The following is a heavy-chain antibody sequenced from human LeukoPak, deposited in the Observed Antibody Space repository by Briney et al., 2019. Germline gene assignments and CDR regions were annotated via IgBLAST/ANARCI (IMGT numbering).Heavy chain of an antibody. V-gene: IGHV2-5*02. CDR3: VHSLRAGQCRGGNCYYFDY. Sequence: SGPTLVTATQTLTLTFTFSGFASTTSGVGVGWIRHSPGKALERLTIIYWDDDKPFSPSLKSWFTINKDTSKNQVVLTMTNIDPVDTATYYGVHSLRAGQCRGGNCYYFDYWGLGTLVTVSS. D-gene: IGHD2-15*01. CDR1: GFASTTSGVG. CDR2: IYWDDDK. J-gene: IGHJ4*02.